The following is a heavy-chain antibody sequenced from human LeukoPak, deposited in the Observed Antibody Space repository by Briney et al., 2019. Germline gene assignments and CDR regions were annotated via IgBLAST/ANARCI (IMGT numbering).Heavy chain of an antibody. CDR1: GYTFTTYG. V-gene: IGHV1-18*01. CDR2: ISAYNGNT. J-gene: IGHJ5*02. D-gene: IGHD3-9*01. Sequence: EASVKVSCKASGYTFTTYGVSWVRQAPGQGLEWMGWISAYNGNTKYAQKLQGRVTMTTDTSTSTAYMELRSLRSDDTAVYYCARDLKYNILTGFRSPFGLDPWGQGTLVIVSS. CDR3: ARDLKYNILTGFRSPFGLDP.